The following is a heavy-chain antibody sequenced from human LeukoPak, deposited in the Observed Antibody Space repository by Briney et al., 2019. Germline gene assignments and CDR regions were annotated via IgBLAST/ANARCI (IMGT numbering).Heavy chain of an antibody. CDR1: GFTFDDYA. CDR3: AKDIGGYSGTFDY. J-gene: IGHJ4*02. Sequence: GGSLRLSCAASGFTFDDYAMHWVRQASGKGLEWVSGISWNSGSRGYADSVKGRFTISRDNAKNSLYLQMNSLRAEDTALYYCAKDIGGYSGTFDYWGQGTLVTVSS. CDR2: ISWNSGSR. V-gene: IGHV3-9*01. D-gene: IGHD3-10*01.